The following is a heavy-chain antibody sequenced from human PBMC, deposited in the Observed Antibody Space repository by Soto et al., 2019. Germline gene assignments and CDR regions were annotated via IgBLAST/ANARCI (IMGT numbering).Heavy chain of an antibody. CDR3: AKEGYCSGGSCYDPYYNWFDP. D-gene: IGHD2-15*01. J-gene: IGHJ5*02. CDR1: GFTFSSYA. CDR2: ISGSGGST. Sequence: GGSLRLSCAASGFTFSSYAMSWVRQAPGKGLEWVSAISGSGGSTYYADSVKGRFTISRDNSKNTLYLQMNSLRAEDTAVYYCAKEGYCSGGSCYDPYYNWFDPWGQGT. V-gene: IGHV3-23*01.